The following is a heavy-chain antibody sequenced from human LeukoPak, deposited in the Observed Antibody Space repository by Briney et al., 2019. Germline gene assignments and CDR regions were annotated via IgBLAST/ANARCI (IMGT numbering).Heavy chain of an antibody. D-gene: IGHD2-2*01. CDR1: GYTFTGYG. Sequence: ASVKVSCKASGYTFTGYGISWVGQAPGPALEWMGWISAYNGNTNHAQKLQGRVTMTTDTSTSTAYMELRSLRSDDTAVYYCARRSSTPPYYMDVWGKGTTVTVSS. J-gene: IGHJ6*03. CDR3: ARRSSTPPYYMDV. CDR2: ISAYNGNT. V-gene: IGHV1-18*01.